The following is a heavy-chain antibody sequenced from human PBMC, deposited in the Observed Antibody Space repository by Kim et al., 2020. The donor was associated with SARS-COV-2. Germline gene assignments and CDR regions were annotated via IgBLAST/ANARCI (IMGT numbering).Heavy chain of an antibody. Sequence: GGSLRLSCAVSGCPFTAFAMHWVRQAPGRGLEWVAVISSDGRDTLYADSVRGRFTIYRDNSKNTVYVQMTGLTGDDTAVYFCSREASHIAYFGGDCSFDYWGHGTLVPVSS. V-gene: IGHV3-30*04. CDR1: GCPFTAFA. CDR2: ISSDGRDT. CDR3: SREASHIAYFGGDCSFDY. J-gene: IGHJ4*01. D-gene: IGHD2-21*02.